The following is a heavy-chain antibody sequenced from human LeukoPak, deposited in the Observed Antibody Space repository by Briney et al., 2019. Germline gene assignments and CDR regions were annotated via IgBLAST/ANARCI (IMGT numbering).Heavy chain of an antibody. J-gene: IGHJ3*01. CDR3: ARGEAYYDRDGLPGAALDF. CDR1: GFTFSNHA. Sequence: GGSLRLSCTASGFTFSNHALHWVRQAPGKGLEWLTVISYDGRNEYYADSVTGRFTISRDNSKNTVSLQLNSLRVEDAAVYYCARGEAYYDRDGLPGAALDFWGLGTLVTVSS. V-gene: IGHV3-30*04. D-gene: IGHD3-22*01. CDR2: ISYDGRNE.